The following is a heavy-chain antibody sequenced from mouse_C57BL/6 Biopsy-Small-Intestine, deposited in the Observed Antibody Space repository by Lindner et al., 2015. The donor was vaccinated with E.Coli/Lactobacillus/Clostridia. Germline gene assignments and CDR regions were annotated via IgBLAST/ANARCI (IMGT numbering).Heavy chain of an antibody. V-gene: IGHV1-54*01. CDR1: GYAFTNYL. CDR2: INPGSGGT. CDR3: ARGYDGGDYYAMDY. J-gene: IGHJ4*01. D-gene: IGHD2-2*01. Sequence: VQLQESGGELVRPGTSVKVSCRASGYAFTNYLIEWVKQRPGQDLEWIGVINPGSGGTNYNKKFKGKATLTADKSSSTAYMQLSSLTSEESAVYFCARGYDGGDYYAMDYWGQGTSVIVSS.